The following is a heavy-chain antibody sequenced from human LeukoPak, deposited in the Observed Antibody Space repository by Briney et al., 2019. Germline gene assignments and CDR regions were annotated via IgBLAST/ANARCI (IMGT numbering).Heavy chain of an antibody. J-gene: IGHJ4*02. CDR2: ISGSGSST. CDR3: VMFYDVG. D-gene: IGHD3-3*01. V-gene: IGHV3-21*01. Sequence: GGSLRLSCAASGFTFSNYGLSLVRQAPGKGLEWVSSISGSGSSTYYADSVKGRFTISRDNAKNSLYLQMNTLRADDTAVYYCVMFYDVGGGQGTLVTVSS. CDR1: GFTFSNYG.